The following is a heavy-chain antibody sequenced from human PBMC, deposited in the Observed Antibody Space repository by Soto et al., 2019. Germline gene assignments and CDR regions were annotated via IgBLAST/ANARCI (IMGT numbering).Heavy chain of an antibody. CDR2: IWYDGSNK. CDR3: AGDGGYCSSTSCSANNWFDP. J-gene: IGHJ5*02. D-gene: IGHD2-2*01. V-gene: IGHV3-33*01. CDR1: GFTFSSYG. Sequence: LRLSCAASGFTFSSYGMHWVRQAPGKGLEWVAVIWYDGSNKYYADSVKGRFTISRDNSKNTLYLQMNSLRAEDTAVYYCAGDGGYCSSTSCSANNWFDPWGQGTLVTVSS.